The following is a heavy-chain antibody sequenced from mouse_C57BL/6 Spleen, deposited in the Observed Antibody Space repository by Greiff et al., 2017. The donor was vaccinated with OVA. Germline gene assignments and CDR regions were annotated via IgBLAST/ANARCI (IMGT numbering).Heavy chain of an antibody. J-gene: IGHJ1*03. V-gene: IGHV1-80*01. CDR2: IYPGDGDT. D-gene: IGHD4-1*02. CDR1: GYAFSSYW. Sequence: QVQLQQSGAELVKPGASVKISCKASGYAFSSYWMNWVKQRPGKGLEWIGQIYPGDGDTNYNGKFKGKATLTADKSSSTAYMQLSSLTSEDSAVYFCARSPTGEGWYFDVWGTGTTVTVSS. CDR3: ARSPTGEGWYFDV.